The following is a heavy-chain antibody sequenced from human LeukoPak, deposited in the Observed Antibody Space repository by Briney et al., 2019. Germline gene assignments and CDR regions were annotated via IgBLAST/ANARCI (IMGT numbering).Heavy chain of an antibody. CDR3: ARTDSSGWYFFDY. CDR2: IHYSGST. V-gene: IGHV4-59*01. CDR1: GGSISSYY. D-gene: IGHD6-19*01. Sequence: SETLSLTCTVSGGSISSYYWSWIRQPPGKGLEWIGHIHYSGSTNHNPSLKGRVTISVDTSKNQFPLKLSSVTAADTAVYYCARTDSSGWYFFDYWGQGTLVTVSS. J-gene: IGHJ4*02.